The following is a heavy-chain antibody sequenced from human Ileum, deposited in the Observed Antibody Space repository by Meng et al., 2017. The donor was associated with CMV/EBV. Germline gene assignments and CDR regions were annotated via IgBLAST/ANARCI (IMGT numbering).Heavy chain of an antibody. CDR3: ANAKFYFGS. CDR1: GFTFSSYG. Sequence: GGSLRLSCAASGFTFSSYGMHWVRQAPGKGLEWVTFIGNDVTTEYYAESVKGRFTVTRDNSKNTLYLQMNSLTSDATGVYFCANAKFYFGSWGQGTAVTVSS. CDR2: IGNDVTTE. J-gene: IGHJ4*02. V-gene: IGHV3-30*02.